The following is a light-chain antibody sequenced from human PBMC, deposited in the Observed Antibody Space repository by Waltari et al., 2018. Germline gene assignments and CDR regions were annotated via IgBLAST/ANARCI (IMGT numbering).Light chain of an antibody. V-gene: IGKV3-11*01. CDR3: QQRSNWPPIT. Sequence: EIVLTQSPATLSLSPGERATLSCRASTSVSSYLAWYQQKPGQAPRLLIYDASNRATGIPARFSVCGSGTDFTLTISSLEPEDFAVYYCQQRSNWPPITFGQVTRLEIK. CDR1: TSVSSY. CDR2: DAS. J-gene: IGKJ5*01.